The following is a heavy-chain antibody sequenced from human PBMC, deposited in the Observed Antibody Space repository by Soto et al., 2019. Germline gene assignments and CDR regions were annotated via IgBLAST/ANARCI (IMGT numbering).Heavy chain of an antibody. V-gene: IGHV2-5*02. CDR3: AHKGSGSRAIDY. CDR2: IYWDDSK. Sequence: QITLKESGPTLVKPTQTLTLTCTFSGFSLSTSGVGVGWIRQPPGKALVWLAVIYWDDSKTYSPSLKSRLTITKDTSRDQVVLTMTNMDPVDTATYYCAHKGSGSRAIDYWGQGALVTVSS. D-gene: IGHD3-10*01. CDR1: GFSLSTSGVG. J-gene: IGHJ4*02.